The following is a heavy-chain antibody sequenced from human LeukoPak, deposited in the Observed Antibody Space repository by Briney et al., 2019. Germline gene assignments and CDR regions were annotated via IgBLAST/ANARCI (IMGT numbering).Heavy chain of an antibody. V-gene: IGHV4-59*01. CDR3: ARFSPPDYYYYYYMDV. CDR2: IYYSGST. Sequence: SETLSLTCTVSGGSISTYYWSWVRQSPGKGLEWIGHIYYSGSTNYNPSLKSRVTISVDTSKNQFSLKLSSVTAADTAVYYCARFSPPDYYYYYYMDVWGKGTTVTVSS. J-gene: IGHJ6*03. CDR1: GGSISTYY.